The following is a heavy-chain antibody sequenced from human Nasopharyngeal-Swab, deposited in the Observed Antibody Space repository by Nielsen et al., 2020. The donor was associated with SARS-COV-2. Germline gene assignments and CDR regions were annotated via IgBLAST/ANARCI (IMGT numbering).Heavy chain of an antibody. Sequence: GSLRLSCAASGFTFSSYGMHWVPPGPGKGLEWVAVISYDGSNKYYADSVKGRFTISRDNSKNTLYLQMNSLRAEDTAVYYCAKDMGIADDSFDYWGQGTLVTVSS. CDR2: ISYDGSNK. CDR3: AKDMGIADDSFDY. D-gene: IGHD6-13*01. CDR1: GFTFSSYG. J-gene: IGHJ4*02. V-gene: IGHV3-30*18.